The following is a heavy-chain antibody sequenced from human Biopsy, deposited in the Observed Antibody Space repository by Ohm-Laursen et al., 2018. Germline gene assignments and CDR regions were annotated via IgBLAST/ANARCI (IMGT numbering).Heavy chain of an antibody. J-gene: IGHJ4*02. Sequence: SDTLSLTCNVSGDSISIYYWSWIRQPPGKGLEWIGNFYYSGGTNYNPSLKSRITMSLDRSKSQVSLRMNSVTAADTAVYYCARARIKTSGVLIPETYYFDSWGQGTLVTVSS. CDR1: GDSISIYY. CDR2: FYYSGGT. D-gene: IGHD3-3*01. CDR3: ARARIKTSGVLIPETYYFDS. V-gene: IGHV4-59*07.